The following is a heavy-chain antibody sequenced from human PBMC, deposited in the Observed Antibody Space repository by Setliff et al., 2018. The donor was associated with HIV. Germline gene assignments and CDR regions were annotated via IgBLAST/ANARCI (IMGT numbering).Heavy chain of an antibody. CDR1: GYSFINYG. D-gene: IGHD1-26*01. CDR2: ISAYTGHT. Sequence: GASVKVSCKASGYSFINYGISWVRQAPGQGPEWMGWISAYTGHTDYAPRLLGRVTMTTDTPTSTAYMELRSLTSDDTAVYYCARARLQGIVTAVGPRDNCLDPWGQGTRVTVSS. CDR3: ARARLQGIVTAVGPRDNCLDP. V-gene: IGHV1-18*01. J-gene: IGHJ5*02.